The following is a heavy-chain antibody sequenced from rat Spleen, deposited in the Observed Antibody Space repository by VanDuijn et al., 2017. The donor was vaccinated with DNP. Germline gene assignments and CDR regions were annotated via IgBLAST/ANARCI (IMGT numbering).Heavy chain of an antibody. D-gene: IGHD1-11*01. Sequence: EVQLVESGGGLVQPGRSLKLSCAASGFTFSNYGMAWVRQAPKKGLEWVASISGSGGSTSYRDSVKGRFTISRDNAKNTLYLQMDGLRSEDTATFYCTTDFERGYWGQGVMVTVSS. CDR3: TTDFERGY. V-gene: IGHV5-27*01. CDR1: GFTFSNYG. J-gene: IGHJ2*01. CDR2: ISGSGGST.